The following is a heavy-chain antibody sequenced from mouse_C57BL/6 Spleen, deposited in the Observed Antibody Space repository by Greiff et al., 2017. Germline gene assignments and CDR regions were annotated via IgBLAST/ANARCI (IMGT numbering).Heavy chain of an antibody. CDR2: IDPSDSYT. V-gene: IGHV1-69*01. Sequence: QVQLQQPGAELVMPGASVKLSCKASGYTFTSYWMHWVKQRPGQGLVWIGEIDPSDSYTNYNQKFKGKSTLTVDKSSSTAYMQLSSLTSEDSAVYYCAKGGRSYFDYWGQGTTLTVSS. J-gene: IGHJ2*01. CDR1: GYTFTSYW. CDR3: AKGGRSYFDY.